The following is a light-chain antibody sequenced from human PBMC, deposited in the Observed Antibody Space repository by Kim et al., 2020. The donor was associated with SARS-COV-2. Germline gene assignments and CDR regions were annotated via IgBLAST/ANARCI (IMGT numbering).Light chain of an antibody. J-gene: IGLJ3*02. CDR2: DVS. CDR1: SSDVGGYKY. Sequence: GQSITISCTGTSSDVGGYKYVCWYQQHPGKAPKLMIYDVSNRPSGVSNRFSGSKSGNTASLTISGLQAEDEADYYCSSYASSNTWVFGGGTQLTVL. V-gene: IGLV2-14*04. CDR3: SSYASSNTWV.